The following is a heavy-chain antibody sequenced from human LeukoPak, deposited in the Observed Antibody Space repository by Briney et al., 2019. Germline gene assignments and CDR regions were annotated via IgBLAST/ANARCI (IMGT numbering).Heavy chain of an antibody. V-gene: IGHV1-2*02. D-gene: IGHD6-13*01. CDR1: GYTFTGYY. CDR3: ARDPRIAAAGEAP. J-gene: IGHJ4*02. CDR2: INPNSGGT. Sequence: ASVKVSCKASGYTFTGYYMHWVRQAPGQGLEWMCWINPNSGGTNYAQKFQGRVPMTRDTSMSTAYMELSRLTSDDTAVYYCARDPRIAAAGEAPWGQGTLVTVSS.